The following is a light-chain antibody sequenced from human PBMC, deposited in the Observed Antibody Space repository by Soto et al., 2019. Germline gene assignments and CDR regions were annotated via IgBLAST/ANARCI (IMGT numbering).Light chain of an antibody. CDR1: TSNIGAPYD. V-gene: IGLV1-40*01. Sequence: QSVLTQPPSVSGAPGQRVSISCTGSTSNIGAPYDVHWYQHLPGTAPKLLIYGNSNRPSGVPDRFSGSKSGTSASLAISGLQAEDEADYYCQSYDNSLSGPVVLGGGNTVTVL. J-gene: IGLJ2*01. CDR3: QSYDNSLSGPVV. CDR2: GNS.